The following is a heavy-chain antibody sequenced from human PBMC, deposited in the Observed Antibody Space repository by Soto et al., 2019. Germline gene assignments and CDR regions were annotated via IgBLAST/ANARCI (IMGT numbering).Heavy chain of an antibody. CDR2: INAGNGNT. D-gene: IGHD1-26*01. J-gene: IGHJ4*02. V-gene: IGHV1-3*05. CDR3: ESSGSYWGIGY. CDR1: GYTFTSYA. Sequence: QVQLVQSGAEEKKPGASVKVSCKASGYTFTSYAMHWVRQAPGQRLEWMGWINAGNGNTKYSQKLQGRVTITRDSAASTAYMELISLRSEDTAVNYCESSGSYWGIGYWGQGSLVTVSS.